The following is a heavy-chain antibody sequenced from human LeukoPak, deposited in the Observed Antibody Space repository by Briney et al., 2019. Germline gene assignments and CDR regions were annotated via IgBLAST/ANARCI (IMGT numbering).Heavy chain of an antibody. CDR1: GFTFSSYA. D-gene: IGHD4-23*01. V-gene: IGHV3-30-3*01. J-gene: IGHJ4*02. CDR2: ISYDGSNK. CDR3: ARGGNHGDFDY. Sequence: GRSLRLSCAASGFTFSSYAMHWVRQAPGKGLEWVAVISYDGSNKYYADSMKGRFTISRDNAKNSLYLQMNSLRAEDTAVYYCARGGNHGDFDYWGQGTLVTVSS.